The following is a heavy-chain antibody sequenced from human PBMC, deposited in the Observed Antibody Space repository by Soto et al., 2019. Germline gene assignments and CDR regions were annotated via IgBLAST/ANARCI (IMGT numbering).Heavy chain of an antibody. Sequence: GPGPRIPSETLSLTCTVSGGSISSGSYYWSWIRQHPGKGLEWIGYIFHSGNTYYNPSLKSRVSISVDTSKNQFSLKLTSVTAADTAVYYCARDRMAIEYWGQGTLVTVSS. J-gene: IGHJ4*02. D-gene: IGHD2-8*01. CDR3: ARDRMAIEY. CDR1: GGSISSGSYY. V-gene: IGHV4-31*03. CDR2: IFHSGNT.